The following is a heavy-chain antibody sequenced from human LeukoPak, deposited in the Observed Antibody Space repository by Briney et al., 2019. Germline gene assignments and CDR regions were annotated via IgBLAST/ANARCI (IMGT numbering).Heavy chain of an antibody. V-gene: IGHV1-69*04. D-gene: IGHD3-3*01. J-gene: IGHJ4*02. CDR3: ARGHYDFWSGSHFDY. CDR2: IIPILGIA. Sequence: ASVKVSCKASGGTFSSYAISWMRQAPGQGLEWMGRIIPILGIANYAQKFQGRVTITADKSTSTAYMELSSLRSEDRAVYYCARGHYDFWSGSHFDYWGQGTLVTVSS. CDR1: GGTFSSYA.